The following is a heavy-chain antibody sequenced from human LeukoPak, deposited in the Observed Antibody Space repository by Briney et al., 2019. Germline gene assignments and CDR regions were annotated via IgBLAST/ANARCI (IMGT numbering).Heavy chain of an antibody. CDR1: GFTFSSYA. CDR3: ARHDWFDP. V-gene: IGHV3-30*14. Sequence: GRSLRLSCAASGFTFSSYAMHWVRQAPGKGLEWVAVISYDGSNKYYADSVKGRFTISRDNSKNTLYLQMNSLRAEDTAVYYCARHDWFDPWGRGTLVTVSS. J-gene: IGHJ5*02. CDR2: ISYDGSNK.